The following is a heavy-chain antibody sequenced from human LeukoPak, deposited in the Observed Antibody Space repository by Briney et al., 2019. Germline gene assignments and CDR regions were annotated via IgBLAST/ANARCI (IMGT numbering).Heavy chain of an antibody. Sequence: TGGSLRLSCAASGFTFSSYAMSWVRQAPGKGLEWVGFIRSKAYGGTTEYAASVKGRFTISRDDSKSIAYLQMNSLKTEDTAVYYCTRDEGGSCYYCNWFDPWGQGTLVTVSS. J-gene: IGHJ5*02. V-gene: IGHV3-49*04. CDR3: TRDEGGSCYYCNWFDP. CDR2: IRSKAYGGTT. D-gene: IGHD2-15*01. CDR1: GFTFSSYA.